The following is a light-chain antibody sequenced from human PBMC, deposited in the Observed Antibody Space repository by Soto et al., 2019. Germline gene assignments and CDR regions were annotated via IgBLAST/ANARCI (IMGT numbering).Light chain of an antibody. J-gene: IGKJ2*01. CDR2: EVS. V-gene: IGKV2D-29*01. CDR1: QSLRHTNGQTY. CDR3: MQSIQLPA. Sequence: VMTQTPLSLSVTPGQPASISCKSSQSLRHTNGQTYLYWYVQRAGQPPQLLIYEVSNRFSGVPERCSGSGSGTDFTLKLSRVEADDVGIYYCMQSIQLPAFGQGTKLEIK.